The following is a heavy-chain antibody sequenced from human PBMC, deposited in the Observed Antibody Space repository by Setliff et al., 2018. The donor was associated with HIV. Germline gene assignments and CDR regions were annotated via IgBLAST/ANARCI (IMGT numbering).Heavy chain of an antibody. D-gene: IGHD5-12*01. CDR1: GGSISSGDYY. J-gene: IGHJ4*02. V-gene: IGHV4-31*03. CDR2: IYYTGST. CDR3: ARSPGVATITIFDY. Sequence: PSETLSLTCTVSGGSISSGDYYWSWIRQHPRKGLEWIGYIYYTGSTYYNPSLKSRVTISVDASKNQFSLKLSSVTAADTAVYYCARSPGVATITIFDYWGQGTLVTVSS.